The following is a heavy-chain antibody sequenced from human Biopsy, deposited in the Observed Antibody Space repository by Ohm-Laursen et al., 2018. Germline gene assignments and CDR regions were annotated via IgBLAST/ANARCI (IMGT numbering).Heavy chain of an antibody. J-gene: IGHJ6*02. D-gene: IGHD2-15*01. CDR1: GDSIRSYY. V-gene: IGHV4-59*13. Sequence: SDTLSLTCGVSGDSIRSYYWSWIRQTPEKGLEWIGHVYFTGSTNSNPSLKSRVTISVDTSRGRFSLTLSSVTAADTAIYYCARDRRGDSYMDVWGQGTTVTVSS. CDR2: VYFTGST. CDR3: ARDRRGDSYMDV.